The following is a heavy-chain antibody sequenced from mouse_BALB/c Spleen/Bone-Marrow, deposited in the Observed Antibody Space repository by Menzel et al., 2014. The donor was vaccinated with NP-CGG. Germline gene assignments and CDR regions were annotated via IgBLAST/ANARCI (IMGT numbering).Heavy chain of an antibody. V-gene: IGHV14-3*02. Sequence: VQLQQPGAELVKPGASVKLSCTASGFNIKDTYMHWVKQRTEQGLEWIGRIDPANGNTKYDPQFQGKATITADPSSNTAYLQLSSLTSEDTAVYYCAMYFYGSSLFAYWGQGTLVTVSA. CDR3: AMYFYGSSLFAY. CDR1: GFNIKDTY. D-gene: IGHD1-1*01. CDR2: IDPANGNT. J-gene: IGHJ3*01.